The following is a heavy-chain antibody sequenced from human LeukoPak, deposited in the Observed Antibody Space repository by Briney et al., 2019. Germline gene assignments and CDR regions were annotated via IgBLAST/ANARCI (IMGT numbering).Heavy chain of an antibody. D-gene: IGHD3-3*01. CDR3: TRGVEGGLGP. CDR1: GFTFSTYD. J-gene: IGHJ5*02. Sequence: GGSLRLSCAASGFTFSTYDMHWVRQVTGKGLEWVSVINTAGDTYYAASVKGRFTISRENAKNSLYLQMNSLRAGDTAAYYCTRGVEGGLGPWGQGTLVTVSS. CDR2: INTAGDT. V-gene: IGHV3-13*01.